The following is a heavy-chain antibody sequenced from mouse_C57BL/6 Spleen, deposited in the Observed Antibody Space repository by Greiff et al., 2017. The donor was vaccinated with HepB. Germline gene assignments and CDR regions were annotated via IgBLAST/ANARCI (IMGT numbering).Heavy chain of an antibody. CDR1: GYAFTNYL. CDR2: INPGSGGT. V-gene: IGHV1-54*01. Sequence: QVQLKQSGAELVRPGTSVKVSCKASGYAFTNYLIEWVKQRPGQGLEWIGVINPGSGGTNYNEKFKGKATLTADKSSSTAYMQLSSLTSEDSAVYCCARERRGFDYWGQGTTLTVSS. CDR3: ARERRGFDY. J-gene: IGHJ2*01.